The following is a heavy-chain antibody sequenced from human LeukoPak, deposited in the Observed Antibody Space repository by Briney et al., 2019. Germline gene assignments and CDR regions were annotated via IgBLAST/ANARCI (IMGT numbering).Heavy chain of an antibody. J-gene: IGHJ4*02. CDR2: IYHTGST. CDR3: ARDTSSSGWFYFDY. V-gene: IGHV4-31*03. Sequence: SETLSLTCTVSGGSVSSDSYYWSWIRQPPGKGLEWIGYIYHTGSTYYNPSLKSRLTISLDTSKNQFSLQLSSVTAADTALYYCARDTSSSGWFYFDYWGQGTLVTVSS. CDR1: GGSVSSDSYY. D-gene: IGHD6-19*01.